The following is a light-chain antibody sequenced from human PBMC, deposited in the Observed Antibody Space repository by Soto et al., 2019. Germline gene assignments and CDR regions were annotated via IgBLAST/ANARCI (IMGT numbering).Light chain of an antibody. CDR1: QSVSSNF. J-gene: IGKJ1*01. CDR3: QQYGSSPRT. CDR2: GAS. V-gene: IGKV3-20*01. Sequence: EIVLTQSPGTLSLSPGERATLSCRASQSVSSNFLAWYQQKPGQAPRLLIYGASNRATGFPDRFSGSGSGTDFTLTITRLEPEDFAVDFCQQYGSSPRTFGQGTKVEIK.